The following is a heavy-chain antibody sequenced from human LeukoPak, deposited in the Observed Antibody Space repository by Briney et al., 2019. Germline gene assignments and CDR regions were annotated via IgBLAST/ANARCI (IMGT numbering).Heavy chain of an antibody. CDR1: GGTFTSYG. CDR2: ISAYNGNT. V-gene: IGHV1-18*01. CDR3: ARDLDNIAAAFVDY. D-gene: IGHD6-13*01. J-gene: IGHJ4*02. Sequence: GASVKVSCKASGGTFTSYGISWVRQAPGQGLEWMGWISAYNGNTNYAQKLQGRVTMTTDTSTSTAYMELRSLRSDDTAVYYCARDLDNIAAAFVDYWGQGTLVTVSS.